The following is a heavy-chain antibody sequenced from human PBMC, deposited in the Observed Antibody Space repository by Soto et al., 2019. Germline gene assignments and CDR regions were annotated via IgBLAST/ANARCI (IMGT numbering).Heavy chain of an antibody. CDR2: IYYSGST. J-gene: IGHJ4*02. CDR1: GGSIISVGYY. D-gene: IGHD3-3*01. CDR3: ARGHYDFWSGYSKQFDY. V-gene: IGHV4-31*03. Sequence: TLPLTCTVSGGSIISVGYYCSWIRQHPGKGLEWIGYIYYSGSTYYNPSLKSRVTISVDTSKNQFSLKLSSVTAADTAVYYCARGHYDFWSGYSKQFDYWGQGTLVTVSS.